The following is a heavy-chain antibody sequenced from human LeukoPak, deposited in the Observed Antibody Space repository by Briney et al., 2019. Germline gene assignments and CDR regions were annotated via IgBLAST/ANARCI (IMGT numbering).Heavy chain of an antibody. Sequence: ASVKVSCKASGYTFTDYYMHWVRQAPGQGLEWMGIINPSGGSTSYAQKFQGRVTMTRDMSTSTVYMELRSLRSDDTAVYYCAREHSSGYYFDAFDIWGQGTMVTVSS. J-gene: IGHJ3*02. D-gene: IGHD3-22*01. V-gene: IGHV1-46*01. CDR3: AREHSSGYYFDAFDI. CDR2: INPSGGST. CDR1: GYTFTDYY.